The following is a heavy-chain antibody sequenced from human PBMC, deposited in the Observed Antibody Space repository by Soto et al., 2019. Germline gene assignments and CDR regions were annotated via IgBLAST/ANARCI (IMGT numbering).Heavy chain of an antibody. CDR2: MYNTGST. Sequence: QVQLQESGPGLVKPSETLSLTCTVSGGSISGYYWSWIRQPPGKGLEWIGYMYNTGSTVYNPSFKSRVTISVDTSKNHFSLKLHSVTAADTAVYYCARDLWGYCGTDCYPLDVW. D-gene: IGHD2-21*02. V-gene: IGHV4-59*01. CDR1: GGSISGYY. CDR3: ARDLWGYCGTDCYPLDV. J-gene: IGHJ6*01.